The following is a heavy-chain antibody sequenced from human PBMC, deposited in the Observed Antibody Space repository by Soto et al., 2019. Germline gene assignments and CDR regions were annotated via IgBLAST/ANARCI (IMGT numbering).Heavy chain of an antibody. CDR2: IIPIFGTA. CDR1: GGTFSTYT. Sequence: QVQLVQSGAEVKKPGSSVKVSCKSPGGTFSTYTLAWVRQAPGQGLEWVGGIIPIFGTANYPQKFKGRVTITADESTSTAYMELSSLRSEDTGVYYCARSQDSSGYWNSCFDPWGQGTLVTVSS. CDR3: ARSQDSSGYWNSCFDP. J-gene: IGHJ5*02. V-gene: IGHV1-69*01. D-gene: IGHD3-22*01.